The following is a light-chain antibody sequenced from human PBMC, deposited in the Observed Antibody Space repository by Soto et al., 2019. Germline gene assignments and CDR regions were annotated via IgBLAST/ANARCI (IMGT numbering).Light chain of an antibody. V-gene: IGKV3-15*01. J-gene: IGKJ4*01. Sequence: EVVMTPSPASLSVSPGERATLSCRASQSVSTSLAWYQQKPGQAPRLLIYDASARATGVPARFSGSGSGADFTLTISSLQSEDFAVYYCQQYDKLPLTCGGGTKVEIK. CDR3: QQYDKLPLT. CDR1: QSVSTS. CDR2: DAS.